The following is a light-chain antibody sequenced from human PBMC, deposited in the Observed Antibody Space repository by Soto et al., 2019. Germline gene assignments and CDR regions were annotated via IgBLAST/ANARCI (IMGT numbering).Light chain of an antibody. J-gene: IGLJ2*01. CDR2: LNSDGSH. CDR1: SGHSSYA. Sequence: QLVLTQSPSASASLGASAKLTCTLSSGHSSYAIAWHQQQPEKGPRYLMKLNSDGSHSKGDGIPDRFSGSSSGAERYLTISSLPSEDEADYYCQTWGTGIGVFGGGTKLTVL. V-gene: IGLV4-69*01. CDR3: QTWGTGIGV.